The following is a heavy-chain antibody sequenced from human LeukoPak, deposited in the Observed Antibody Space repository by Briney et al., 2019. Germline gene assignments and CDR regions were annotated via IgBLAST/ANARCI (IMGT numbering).Heavy chain of an antibody. CDR1: GGSISSYY. Sequence: PSETLSLTCTVSGGSISSYYWSWIRQPPGKGLEWIGYIYYSGSTNYNPSLKSRVTISVDTSKNQFSLELSSVTAADAAVYYCARVPHDYGDYYYYYGMDVWGQGTTVTVSS. J-gene: IGHJ6*02. CDR3: ARVPHDYGDYYYYYGMDV. V-gene: IGHV4-59*01. CDR2: IYYSGST. D-gene: IGHD4-17*01.